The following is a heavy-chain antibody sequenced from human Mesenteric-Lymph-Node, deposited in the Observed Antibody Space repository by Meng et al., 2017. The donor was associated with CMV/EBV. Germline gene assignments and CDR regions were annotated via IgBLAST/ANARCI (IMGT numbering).Heavy chain of an antibody. CDR2: IFTSGRT. Sequence: GSLRLSCTVSGGSISGYYWSWIRQPPGKGLEWIGYIFTSGRTNHNPSLKSRVTISVDTSKNQFSLKLSSVSAADTAVYYCARVRFLAYGLDVWGQGTTVTVSS. CDR1: GGSISGYY. J-gene: IGHJ6*02. D-gene: IGHD3-10*01. CDR3: ARVRFLAYGLDV. V-gene: IGHV4-59*01.